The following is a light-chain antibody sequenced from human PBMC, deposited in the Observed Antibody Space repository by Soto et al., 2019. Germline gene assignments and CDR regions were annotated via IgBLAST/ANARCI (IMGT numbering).Light chain of an antibody. CDR3: QPFDHLPLT. CDR2: DAS. J-gene: IGKJ4*01. CDR1: QGIGDW. Sequence: DIEMTQSPASLSASVGDRVTITCQASQGIGDWINWYPQKRGKAPKLLIYDASTLQTGVPSRFSGNGAGTHFTFTITNRQPEDCATFYCQPFDHLPLTFGGRTKVVI. V-gene: IGKV1-33*01.